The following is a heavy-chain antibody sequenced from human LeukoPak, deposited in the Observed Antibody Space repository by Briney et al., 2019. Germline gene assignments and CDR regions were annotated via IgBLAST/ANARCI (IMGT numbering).Heavy chain of an antibody. Sequence: GGSLRLSCAASGFTFSNAWMSWVRQAPGKGLEWVGRIKSKTDGGTTDYAAPVKGRFTISRDNSKNTLYLQMNSLRAEDTAVYYCAKSGLNRFDYWGQGTLVTVSS. CDR3: AKSGLNRFDY. J-gene: IGHJ4*02. CDR1: GFTFSNAW. CDR2: IKSKTDGGTT. D-gene: IGHD2-15*01. V-gene: IGHV3-15*01.